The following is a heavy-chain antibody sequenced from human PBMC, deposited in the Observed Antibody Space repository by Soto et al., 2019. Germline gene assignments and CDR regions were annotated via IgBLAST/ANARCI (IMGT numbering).Heavy chain of an antibody. Sequence: TLSLTCTFSGASISGFYWSWIRKSAGKGLEWIGRIYATGTTDYNPSLKSRVMMSVDTSKKQFSLKLRSVTAADTAVYYCVRDGTKTLRDWFDPWGQGISVTVSS. CDR1: GASISGFY. V-gene: IGHV4-4*07. CDR2: IYATGTT. D-gene: IGHD1-1*01. J-gene: IGHJ5*02. CDR3: VRDGTKTLRDWFDP.